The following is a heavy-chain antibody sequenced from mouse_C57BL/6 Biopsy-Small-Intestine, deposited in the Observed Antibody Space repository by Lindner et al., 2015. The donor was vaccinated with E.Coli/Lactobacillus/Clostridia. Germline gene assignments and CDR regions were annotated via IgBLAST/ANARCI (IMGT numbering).Heavy chain of an antibody. V-gene: IGHV1-66*01. CDR1: GYTFTSYA. Sequence: SVKVSCKASGYTFTSYAMHWVRQAPGQRLEWMGWINAGNGNTKYSQKFQGRVTLTRDTSASTAYMELSSLRSEDTAVYYCARAFNYDFWSGYGDYYFDYWGQGTLVTVSS. D-gene: IGHD2-4*01. J-gene: IGHJ2*01. CDR3: ARAFNYDFWSGYGDYYFDY. CDR2: INAGNGNT.